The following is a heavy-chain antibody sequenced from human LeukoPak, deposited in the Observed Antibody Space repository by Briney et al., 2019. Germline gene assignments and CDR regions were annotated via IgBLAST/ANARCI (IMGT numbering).Heavy chain of an antibody. Sequence: PGGSLRLSCAASGFTFSTYSMNWVRQAPGKGLEWVSSICSSDSYIFYADSVKGRFTISRDNAKNSLYLQMNSLRAEDTAVYYCARGKYGSGSYSWFDPWGQGTLVTVSS. CDR3: ARGKYGSGSYSWFDP. D-gene: IGHD3-10*01. J-gene: IGHJ5*02. CDR2: ICSSDSYI. V-gene: IGHV3-21*06. CDR1: GFTFSTYS.